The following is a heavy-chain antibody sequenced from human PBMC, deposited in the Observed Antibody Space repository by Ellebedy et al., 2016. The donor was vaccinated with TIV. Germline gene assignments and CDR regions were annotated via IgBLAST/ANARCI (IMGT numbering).Heavy chain of an antibody. D-gene: IGHD3-10*01. Sequence: GESLKISCAASGFTFSGYWMTWVRQAPGTGLEWVAHIKSDGSDTYHVASVKGRFTISRDNARNSVYMQMNSLRAEDTAVYFCARVSLRGPDYWGQGTLVTVSS. V-gene: IGHV3-7*01. CDR2: IKSDGSDT. CDR3: ARVSLRGPDY. CDR1: GFTFSGYW. J-gene: IGHJ4*02.